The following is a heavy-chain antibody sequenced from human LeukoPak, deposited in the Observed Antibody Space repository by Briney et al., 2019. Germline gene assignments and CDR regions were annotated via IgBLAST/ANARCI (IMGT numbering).Heavy chain of an antibody. CDR1: GYTFISYS. V-gene: IGHV1-2*02. CDR2: IDPDTGGT. J-gene: IGHJ6*04. D-gene: IGHD5/OR15-5a*01. CDR3: VRGVYGGDV. Sequence: ASVKVSCKASGYTFISYSISWVRQAPGQGLEWVGWIDPDTGGTNYAQKFQGRVTLTRDTSISTAYMELSRLRSDDTAVYFCVRGVYGGDVWGKGTSVTISS.